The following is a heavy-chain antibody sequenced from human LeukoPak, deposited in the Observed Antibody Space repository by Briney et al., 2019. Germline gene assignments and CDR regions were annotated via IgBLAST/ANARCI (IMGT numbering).Heavy chain of an antibody. V-gene: IGHV3-48*01. Sequence: GGSLRLSCAASGFTFSSYSMNWVRQAPGKGLERVSYISSSSSTIYYADSVKGRFTISRDNAKNSLYLQMNSLRAEDTAVYYCARERKVMTTVTTYSDYWGQGTLVTVSS. D-gene: IGHD4-17*01. J-gene: IGHJ4*02. CDR1: GFTFSSYS. CDR2: ISSSSSTI. CDR3: ARERKVMTTVTTYSDY.